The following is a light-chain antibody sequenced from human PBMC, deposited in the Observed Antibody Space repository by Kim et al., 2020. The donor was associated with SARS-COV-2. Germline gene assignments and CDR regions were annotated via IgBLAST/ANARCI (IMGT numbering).Light chain of an antibody. Sequence: SVAPGKTARITCGGNNIGMKSVHWYQRNPGQAPVLVIYYDSDRPSGIPERFSCSNSGNTATLTISRVEAGDEADYYCQVWDSGVVFGGGTKVTVL. CDR3: QVWDSGVV. J-gene: IGLJ2*01. CDR1: NIGMKS. V-gene: IGLV3-21*04. CDR2: YDS.